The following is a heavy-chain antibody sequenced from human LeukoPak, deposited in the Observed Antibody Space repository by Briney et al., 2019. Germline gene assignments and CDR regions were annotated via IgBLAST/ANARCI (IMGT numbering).Heavy chain of an antibody. V-gene: IGHV4-34*01. Sequence: RASETLSLTCAVYGGSFSGYYWSWIRQPPGKGLEWIGEINHSGSTNYNPSLKSRVTISVDTSKNQFSLKLSSVTAADTSVYYCASHSSYGSGSYYAPYWYFDLWGRGTLVTVSS. CDR1: GGSFSGYY. J-gene: IGHJ2*01. CDR3: ASHSSYGSGSYYAPYWYFDL. CDR2: INHSGST. D-gene: IGHD3-10*01.